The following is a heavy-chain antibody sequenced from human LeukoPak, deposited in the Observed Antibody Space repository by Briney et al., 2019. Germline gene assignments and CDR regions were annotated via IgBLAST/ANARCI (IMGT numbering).Heavy chain of an antibody. CDR1: GFTFSSHA. Sequence: GGSLRLSCAASGFTFSSHAMSWVRQAPGQGLEWVSSISGSGSSTYYADSVKGRFTISRDNSKNTLYLQMNSPRAEDTALYYCVKGTITIFGVIKRFDYWGQGTLVTVSS. CDR3: VKGTITIFGVIKRFDY. J-gene: IGHJ4*02. D-gene: IGHD3-3*01. CDR2: ISGSGSST. V-gene: IGHV3-23*01.